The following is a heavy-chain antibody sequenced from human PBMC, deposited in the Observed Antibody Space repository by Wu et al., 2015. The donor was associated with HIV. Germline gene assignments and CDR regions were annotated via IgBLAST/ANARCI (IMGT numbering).Heavy chain of an antibody. J-gene: IGHJ6*03. CDR3: ARVRRCSNYVCYYYYMDV. CDR1: GGNEGGTFSSYA. CDR2: IIPIFGTA. D-gene: IGHD4-11*01. Sequence: HVQLVQSGAEVKKPGSSVKVSCKIYGGNEGGTFSSYAISWVRQAPGQGLEWMGGIIPIFGTANYAQKLQGRVTITADESTSTAYMELSSLRSEDTAVYYCARVRRCSNYVCYYYYMDVWGKGTTVTVSS. V-gene: IGHV1-69*12.